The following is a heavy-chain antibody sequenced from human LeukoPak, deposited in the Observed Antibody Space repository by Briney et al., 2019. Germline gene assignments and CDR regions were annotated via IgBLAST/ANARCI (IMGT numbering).Heavy chain of an antibody. J-gene: IGHJ4*02. CDR3: AREEWMAADY. CDR2: IYTSGST. V-gene: IGHV4-61*02. D-gene: IGHD3-3*01. Sequence: PSETLSLTCTVSGGSISSGSYYWSWIRQPAGKGLEWIGRIYTSGSTNYNPSLKSRVTISVDTSKNQFSLKLSSVTAADTAAYYCAREEWMAADYWGQGTLVTVSS. CDR1: GGSISSGSYY.